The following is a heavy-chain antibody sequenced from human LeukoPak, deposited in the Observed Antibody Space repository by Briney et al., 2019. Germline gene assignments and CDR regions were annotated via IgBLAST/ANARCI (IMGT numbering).Heavy chain of an antibody. Sequence: SETLSLTCAVSGVSVSDYYWSWIRQSPERGLEWIGEVSPGGYTTYNPSLRSRVIISEDTSENQLSLNVTSVTAADTALYYCARIRCGRGQARCYNHWAQGSLVTVSS. V-gene: IGHV4-34*01. D-gene: IGHD2-21*01. CDR1: GVSVSDYY. CDR3: ARIRCGRGQARCYNH. J-gene: IGHJ5*02. CDR2: VSPGGYT.